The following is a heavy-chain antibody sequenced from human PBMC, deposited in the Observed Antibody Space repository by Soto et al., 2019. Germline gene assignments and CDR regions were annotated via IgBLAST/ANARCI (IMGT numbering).Heavy chain of an antibody. CDR1: GFTFNTYD. Sequence: EVQLVESGGGLVKPGGFLRLSCGASGFTFNTYDMNWVRQDPGKGLEWVSSLTAGSAYIYYADSVRGRITISRDNAKNSLFLQMHSLRAEDTAVYYCVRSGTARLLRHSWFDTWGQGTLVTVSS. D-gene: IGHD2-21*01. CDR2: LTAGSAYI. V-gene: IGHV3-21*01. J-gene: IGHJ5*02. CDR3: VRSGTARLLRHSWFDT.